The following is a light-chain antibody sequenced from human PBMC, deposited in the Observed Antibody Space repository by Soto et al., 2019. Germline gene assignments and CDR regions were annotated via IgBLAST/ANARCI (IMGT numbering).Light chain of an antibody. CDR3: QQYNSYPT. Sequence: DIQMTQSPSTLSASVGARVTITCRASQSISSWLAWYQQKPGKAPKLLIYDASSLESGAPSRFSGTGSGTEFTLTISSLQPDDFATYYCQQYNSYPTFGQGTRLEIK. J-gene: IGKJ5*01. V-gene: IGKV1-5*01. CDR2: DAS. CDR1: QSISSW.